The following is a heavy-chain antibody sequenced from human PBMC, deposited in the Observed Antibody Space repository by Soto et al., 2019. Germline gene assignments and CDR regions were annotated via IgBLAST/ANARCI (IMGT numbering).Heavy chain of an antibody. CDR2: ISGSGGST. D-gene: IGHD2-2*01. V-gene: IGHV3-23*01. J-gene: IGHJ6*02. Sequence: EVQLLESGGGLVQPGGSLRLSCAASGFTFSSYAMSWVRQAPGKGLEWVSAISGSGGSTYYADSVKGRFTISRDNSKNTLYLQMNRLRAEDTAVYYCATEAPAAMNSDYYSDYGMDVWGQGTTVTVSS. CDR3: ATEAPAAMNSDYYSDYGMDV. CDR1: GFTFSSYA.